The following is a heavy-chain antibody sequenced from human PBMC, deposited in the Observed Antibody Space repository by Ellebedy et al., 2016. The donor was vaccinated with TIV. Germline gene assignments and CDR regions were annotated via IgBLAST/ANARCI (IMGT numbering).Heavy chain of an antibody. CDR2: ISGSGGST. Sequence: GGSLRLXXTASGFTFSNYAMSWARQAPGKGLEWVSAISGSGGSTYYADSVKGRFTISRDNSKNTLYLQMNSLRAEDTAVYYCAKGGCWWDYSDSSGLYSFDYWGQGTLVTVSS. CDR3: AKGGCWWDYSDSSGLYSFDY. V-gene: IGHV3-23*01. CDR1: GFTFSNYA. J-gene: IGHJ4*02. D-gene: IGHD3-22*01.